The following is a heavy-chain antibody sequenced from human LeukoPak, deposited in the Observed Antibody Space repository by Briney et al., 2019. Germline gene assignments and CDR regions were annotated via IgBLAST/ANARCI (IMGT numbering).Heavy chain of an antibody. CDR2: FDPEDGET. V-gene: IGHV1-24*01. J-gene: IGHJ4*02. Sequence: ASVKVSCKVSGYTLTELSMHWVRQAPGKGLEWMGGFDPEDGETIYAQKFQGRVTMTEDTSTDTAYMKLSSLRSEDTAVYYCATREDYYDSSGQRFDYWGQGTLVTVSS. CDR3: ATREDYYDSSGQRFDY. D-gene: IGHD3-22*01. CDR1: GYTLTELS.